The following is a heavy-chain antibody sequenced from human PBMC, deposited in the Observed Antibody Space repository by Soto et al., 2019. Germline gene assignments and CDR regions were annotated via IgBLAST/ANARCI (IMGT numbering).Heavy chain of an antibody. J-gene: IGHJ5*02. D-gene: IGHD2-2*01. CDR1: AYSFTTYH. CDR3: ARGDIVLVPAAEGNWFDP. CDR2: INSDAGAT. Sequence: QVQLVQSGAEVKKPGASVTVSCKASAYSFTTYHIHWVRQAHGQGLEWMGLINSDAGATNYAQRFQGRLRLTRDTSTSTVYMELRSLTFDDTAVYYCARGDIVLVPAAEGNWFDPWGQGTLVTVSS. V-gene: IGHV1-46*01.